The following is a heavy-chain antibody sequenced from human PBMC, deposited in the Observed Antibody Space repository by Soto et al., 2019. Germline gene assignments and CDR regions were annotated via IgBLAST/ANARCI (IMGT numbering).Heavy chain of an antibody. CDR2: IYYSGST. D-gene: IGHD1-26*01. V-gene: IGHV4-59*08. CDR1: GGSISSYY. CDR3: AKMYSNYYYYMDV. J-gene: IGHJ6*03. Sequence: SEPMSLTCTVSGGSISSYYWSWIRQPPGKGLEWIGYIYYSGSTNYNPSLKSRVTISVDTSKNQFSLKLSSVTAADTAVYYCAKMYSNYYYYMDVWGKGTTVTVSS.